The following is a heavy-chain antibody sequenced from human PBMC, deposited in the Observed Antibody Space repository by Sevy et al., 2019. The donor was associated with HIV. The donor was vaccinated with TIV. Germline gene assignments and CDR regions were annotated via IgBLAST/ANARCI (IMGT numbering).Heavy chain of an antibody. CDR2: IKTNTDGGTT. J-gene: IGHJ4*02. D-gene: IGHD6-19*01. Sequence: RGYLRLSCAASTFTFSNAWMNWVRQAPGKGLEWVGRIKTNTDGGTTDYAAPVKGRFTISRDDSKNTLYLQMNSLKTEDTAVYYCTTDRHRIAVIDYWGQGTLVRVSS. V-gene: IGHV3-15*07. CDR3: TTDRHRIAVIDY. CDR1: TFTFSNAW.